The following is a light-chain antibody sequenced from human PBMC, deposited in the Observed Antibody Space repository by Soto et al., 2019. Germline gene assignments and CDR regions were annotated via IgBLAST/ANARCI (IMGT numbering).Light chain of an antibody. CDR1: SNDVGGYNY. J-gene: IGLJ1*01. Sequence: QSALTQPASVSGSPGQSITISCTGTSNDVGGYNYVSWYQQHPDTAPKLIIYDVRYRPSGVSNRFSGSKSGNTASLTISGLQAEDDDDYYCSAYPSSSTPYVFGAGTRSPS. CDR2: DVR. V-gene: IGLV2-14*03. CDR3: SAYPSSSTPYV.